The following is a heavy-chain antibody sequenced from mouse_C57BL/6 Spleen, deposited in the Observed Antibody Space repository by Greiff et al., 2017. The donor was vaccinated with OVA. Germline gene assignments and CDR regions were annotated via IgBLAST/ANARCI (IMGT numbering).Heavy chain of an antibody. CDR2: IYPGSGST. D-gene: IGHD2-3*01. V-gene: IGHV1-55*01. Sequence: VQLQQPGAELVKPGASVKMSCKASGYTFTSYWITWVKQRPGQGLEWIGDIYPGSGSTNYNEKFKSKATLTVDTSSSTAYMQLSSLTSEDSAVYYCARRGYDYGYCDVWGTGTTVTVSS. CDR1: GYTFTSYW. CDR3: ARRGYDYGYCDV. J-gene: IGHJ1*03.